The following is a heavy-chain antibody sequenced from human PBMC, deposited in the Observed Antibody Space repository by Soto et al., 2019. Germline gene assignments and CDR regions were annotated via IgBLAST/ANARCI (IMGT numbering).Heavy chain of an antibody. J-gene: IGHJ4*02. V-gene: IGHV1-18*04. D-gene: IGHD2-15*01. CDR1: GYTFTTYG. Sequence: QVQLVQSGAEVKRPGASVKVSCKASGYTFTTYGFNWVRQAPGQGLEWMGWISPYNGDTNYAQNFQGRVTLTPDTSTSTADMELRSLTSDDTAIYYCARTPRAQMIVLEAATRFDYWGQGTLVTVSS. CDR3: ARTPRAQMIVLEAATRFDY. CDR2: ISPYNGDT.